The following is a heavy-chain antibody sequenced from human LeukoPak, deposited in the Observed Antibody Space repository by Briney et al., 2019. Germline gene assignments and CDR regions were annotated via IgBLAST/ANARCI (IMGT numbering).Heavy chain of an antibody. CDR1: GFTFSSYS. CDR2: VDGSGVKT. D-gene: IGHD2-21*01. Sequence: GGSLRLSCAASGFTFSSYSMNWVRQAPEKGLEWVATVDGSGVKTYYTDSVKGRFTISRDNSKNMLYLQMDSLRAEDTSLYYCAKGSSVRSVIAEFDYWGQGILVTVSS. V-gene: IGHV3-23*01. J-gene: IGHJ4*02. CDR3: AKGSSVRSVIAEFDY.